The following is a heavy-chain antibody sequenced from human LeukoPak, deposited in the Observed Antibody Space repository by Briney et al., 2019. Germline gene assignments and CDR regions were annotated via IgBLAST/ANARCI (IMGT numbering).Heavy chain of an antibody. J-gene: IGHJ6*04. Sequence: GASVKVCCKVSGYTLTELSMHWVRQAPGKGLEWMGGFDPEDGETIYAQKFQGRVTMTEDTSTDTAYMELSSLRSEDTAVYYCATDRRVRGVMSHYGMDVWGKGTTVTVSS. V-gene: IGHV1-24*01. D-gene: IGHD3-10*01. CDR1: GYTLTELS. CDR3: ATDRRVRGVMSHYGMDV. CDR2: FDPEDGET.